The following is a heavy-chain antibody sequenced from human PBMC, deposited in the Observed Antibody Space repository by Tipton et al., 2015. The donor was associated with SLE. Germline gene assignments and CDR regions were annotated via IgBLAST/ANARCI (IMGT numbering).Heavy chain of an antibody. CDR1: GGSISSSSYY. Sequence: TLSLTCTVSGGSISSSSYYWGWIRQPPGKGLEWIGSIYYRGSTNYNPSLKSRVTISVDTSKNQFSLKLSSVTAADTAVYYCAATKGVTMIVRGAFDIWGQGTMVTVSS. J-gene: IGHJ3*02. V-gene: IGHV4-39*07. D-gene: IGHD3-22*01. CDR2: IYYRGST. CDR3: AATKGVTMIVRGAFDI.